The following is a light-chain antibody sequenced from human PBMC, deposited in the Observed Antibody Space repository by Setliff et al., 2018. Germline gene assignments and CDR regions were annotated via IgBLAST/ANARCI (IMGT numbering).Light chain of an antibody. CDR3: SSYAASYNPYV. J-gene: IGLJ1*01. Sequence: QSALTQPPPASGSPGQSLTISCTGTSSDVGAYNYVSWYQQHPGKAPKLMIYEVTKRPSGVPDRFSGSKSGNTASLTVSGLQADDEADHYCSSYAASYNPYVFGTGTKVTV. CDR1: SSDVGAYNY. V-gene: IGLV2-8*01. CDR2: EVT.